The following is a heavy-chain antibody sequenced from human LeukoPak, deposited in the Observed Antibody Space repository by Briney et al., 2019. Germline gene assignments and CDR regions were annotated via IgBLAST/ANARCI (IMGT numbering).Heavy chain of an antibody. CDR2: INTNTGNP. Sequence: GASVKVSCKASGYTFTSYAMNWVRQAPGQGLEWMGWINTNTGNPTYAQGFTGRFVFSLDTSVSTAYLQISSLKAEDTAVYYCARGPLPLDYYDSSGYYPEYFQHWGQGTLVTVSS. CDR3: ARGPLPLDYYDSSGYYPEYFQH. CDR1: GYTFTSYA. J-gene: IGHJ1*01. D-gene: IGHD3-22*01. V-gene: IGHV7-4-1*02.